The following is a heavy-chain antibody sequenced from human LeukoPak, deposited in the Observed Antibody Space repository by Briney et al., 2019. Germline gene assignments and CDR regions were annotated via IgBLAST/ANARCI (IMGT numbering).Heavy chain of an antibody. J-gene: IGHJ5*02. D-gene: IGHD2-2*01. CDR3: ARRVFKGLVPAAIWFDP. CDR2: INPSGGST. Sequence: ASVKVSCKASGYTFTSYYMHWVRQAPGRGLEWMGIINPSGGSTSYAQKFQGRVTITADESTSTAYMELSSLRSEDTAVYYCARRVFKGLVPAAIWFDPWGQGTLVTVSS. V-gene: IGHV1-46*01. CDR1: GYTFTSYY.